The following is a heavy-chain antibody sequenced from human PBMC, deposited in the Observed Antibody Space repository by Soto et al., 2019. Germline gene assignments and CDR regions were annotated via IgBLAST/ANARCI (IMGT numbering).Heavy chain of an antibody. J-gene: IGHJ4*02. CDR3: ARVATIFGVDY. CDR1: GFTFSSYA. D-gene: IGHD3-3*01. V-gene: IGHV3-30-3*01. Sequence: GGSLRLSCAASGFTFSSYAMHWVRQAPGKGLEWVAVISYDGSNKYYADSVKGRFTISRDNSKNTLYLQMNSLRAEDTAVYYCARVATIFGVDYWGQGTLVTVSS. CDR2: ISYDGSNK.